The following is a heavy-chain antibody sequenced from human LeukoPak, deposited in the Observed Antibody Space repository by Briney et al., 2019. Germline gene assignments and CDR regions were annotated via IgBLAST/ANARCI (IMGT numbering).Heavy chain of an antibody. CDR3: AKGYDLLTGYYLDY. D-gene: IGHD3-9*01. CDR1: GFTFDDYA. CDR2: ISWDGGST. J-gene: IGHJ4*02. Sequence: PGGSLRLSCAASGFTFDDYAMHWVRQAPGKGLEWVSLISWDGGSTYADSVKGRFTISRDNSKNSLYLQMNSLGAEDTALYYCAKGYDLLTGYYLDYWGQGTLVTVSS. V-gene: IGHV3-43D*03.